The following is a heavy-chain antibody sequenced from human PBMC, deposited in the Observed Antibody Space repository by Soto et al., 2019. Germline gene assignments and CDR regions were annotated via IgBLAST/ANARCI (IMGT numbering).Heavy chain of an antibody. CDR3: AKGGNTNINSYYYVDV. Sequence: EVQLLESGGGLVQPGGSLRLSCAASGFTFSDYALSWVRQAPGKGREWVSTISGSGDNTYHPDSVKGRSTGSRDNSKNTLYLQMSSLSAEDTAVYYCAKGGNTNINSYYYVDVWGKGTAVTVSS. J-gene: IGHJ6*03. V-gene: IGHV3-23*01. CDR2: ISGSGDNT. CDR1: GFTFSDYA. D-gene: IGHD5-12*01.